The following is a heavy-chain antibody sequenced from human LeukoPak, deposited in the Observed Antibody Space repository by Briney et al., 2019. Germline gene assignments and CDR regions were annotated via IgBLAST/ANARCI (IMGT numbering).Heavy chain of an antibody. V-gene: IGHV3-30*04. CDR2: ISYDGSDK. CDR3: ARGDKELVFKRRKGGFDP. Sequence: GGSLRLSCAASGFTFSSYAMHWVRQAPGKGLEWVTVISYDGSDKYYADSTKGRFTISRDNSKNTLYLQMNSLRAEDTAVYYCARGDKELVFKRRKGGFDPWGQGTLVTVSS. D-gene: IGHD6-13*01. CDR1: GFTFSSYA. J-gene: IGHJ5*02.